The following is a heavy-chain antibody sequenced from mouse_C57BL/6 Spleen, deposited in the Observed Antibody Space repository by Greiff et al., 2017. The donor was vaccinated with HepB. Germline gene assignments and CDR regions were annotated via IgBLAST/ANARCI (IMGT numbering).Heavy chain of an antibody. CDR3: TTRGGSSYYFDY. D-gene: IGHD1-1*01. CDR2: IDPENGDT. V-gene: IGHV14-4*01. Sequence: EVQLQQSGAELVRPGASVKLSCTASGFNIKDDYMHWVKQRPEQGLEWIGWIDPENGDTEYASKFQGKATITADTSSNTAYLQLSSLTSEDTAVDYCTTRGGSSYYFDYWGQGTTLTVSS. J-gene: IGHJ2*01. CDR1: GFNIKDDY.